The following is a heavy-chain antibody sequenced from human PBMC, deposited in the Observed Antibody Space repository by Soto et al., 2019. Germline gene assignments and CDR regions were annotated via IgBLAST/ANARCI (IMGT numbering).Heavy chain of an antibody. V-gene: IGHV4-30-4*01. CDR2: INHNGRT. CDR3: ARVPVTYHAFDL. Sequence: QVQLQESGPGLVKSSQTLSLICAVSGGSSSNDNYYWSWIRQPPGKGLEWIWYINHNGRTYYNPSLKSVLTISADTSQNQRPRKLSSVAATDTAWYYGARVPVTYHAFDLWGQGTVVTVSS. J-gene: IGHJ3*01. CDR1: GGSSSNDNYY. D-gene: IGHD4-4*01.